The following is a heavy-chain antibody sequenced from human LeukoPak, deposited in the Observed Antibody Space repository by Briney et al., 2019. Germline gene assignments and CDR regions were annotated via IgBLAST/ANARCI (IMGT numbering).Heavy chain of an antibody. J-gene: IGHJ4*02. CDR2: IYYSGST. Sequence: SETLSLTCTVSGGSISSGDYYWSWIRQPPGKGLEWIGYIYYSGSTYYNPSLKSRVTISVDTSKNQFSLKLSSVTAADTAVYYCARGQWLVTFFDYWGQGTLVTVSS. CDR3: ARGQWLVTFFDY. V-gene: IGHV4-30-4*08. D-gene: IGHD6-19*01. CDR1: GGSISSGDYY.